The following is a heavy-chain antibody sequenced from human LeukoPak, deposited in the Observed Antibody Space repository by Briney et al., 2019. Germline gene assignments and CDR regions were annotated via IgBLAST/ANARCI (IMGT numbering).Heavy chain of an antibody. CDR1: GGTFSSYA. D-gene: IGHD3-16*01. J-gene: IGHJ4*02. CDR2: IIPIFGTA. CDR3: ASGDYVWGPIASVENY. Sequence: SVKVSCKASGGTFSSYAISWVRQAPGQGLEWMGGIIPIFGTANYAQKFQGRVTITADESTSTAYMELSSLRSEDTAVYYCASGDYVWGPIASVENYWGQGTLVTVSS. V-gene: IGHV1-69*13.